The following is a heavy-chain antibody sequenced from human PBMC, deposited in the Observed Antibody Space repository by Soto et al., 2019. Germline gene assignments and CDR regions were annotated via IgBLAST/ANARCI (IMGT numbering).Heavy chain of an antibody. CDR1: GYSFTSFW. CDR3: VRSSGAGKNYYGVAV. D-gene: IGHD6-13*01. V-gene: IGHV5-51*01. J-gene: IGHJ6*01. CDR2: IYPGDSDT. Sequence: PGEAMKISGEGSGYSFTSFWIGWVRQMAGKGLEWMGIIYPGDSDTRYSPSFQGQVTISADKSISTAYLQWSSLKASDTAMYYCVRSSGAGKNYYGVAVCRQRTTVTGSS.